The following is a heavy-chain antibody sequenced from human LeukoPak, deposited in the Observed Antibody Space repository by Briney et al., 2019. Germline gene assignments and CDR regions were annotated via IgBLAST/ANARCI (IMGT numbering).Heavy chain of an antibody. CDR2: IYYSGST. CDR3: ARVGATPPYYYYDY. Sequence: LRLSCAASGFTFSSSAMSWIRQHPGKGLEWIGHIYYSGSTYYNPSLKSRVTISLDTSKNQFSLKLSSETAADTAVYYCARVGATPPYYYYDYWGQGTLVTVSS. J-gene: IGHJ4*02. D-gene: IGHD3-10*01. V-gene: IGHV4-31*02. CDR1: GFTFSSSA.